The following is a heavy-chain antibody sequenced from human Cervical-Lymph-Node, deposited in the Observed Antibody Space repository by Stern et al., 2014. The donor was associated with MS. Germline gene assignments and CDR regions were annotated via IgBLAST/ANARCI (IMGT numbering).Heavy chain of an antibody. CDR3: ARKAALRYFDGNLYYYYYGMDV. J-gene: IGHJ6*02. V-gene: IGHV3-33*01. Sequence: VQLVESGGGVVQPGRSLRLSCAASGFTFSSYGMHWVRQAPGKGLEWVAVIWYDGSNKYYADSVKGRFTISRDNSKNTLYLQMNSLRAEDTAVYYCARKAALRYFDGNLYYYYYGMDVWGQGTTVTVSS. CDR1: GFTFSSYG. CDR2: IWYDGSNK. D-gene: IGHD3-9*01.